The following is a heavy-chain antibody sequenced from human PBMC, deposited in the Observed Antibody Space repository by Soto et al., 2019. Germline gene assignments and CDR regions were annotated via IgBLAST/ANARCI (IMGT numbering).Heavy chain of an antibody. CDR1: GYTFTGYH. V-gene: IGHV1-2*02. D-gene: IGHD3-10*01. CDR2: INPNSGGT. CDR3: ARGGSLWFGFPSSYYYYGMDV. J-gene: IGHJ6*02. Sequence: ASVKVSCKASGYTFTGYHMHWVRQAPGQGLEWMGWINPNSGGTNYAQKFQGRVTMTRDTSISTAYMELSRLRSDDTAVYYCARGGSLWFGFPSSYYYYGMDVWGQGTTVTVSS.